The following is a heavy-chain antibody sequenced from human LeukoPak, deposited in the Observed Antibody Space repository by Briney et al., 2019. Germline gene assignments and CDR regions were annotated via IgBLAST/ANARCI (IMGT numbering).Heavy chain of an antibody. CDR3: VKETNSGWYDY. Sequence: GGSLRLSCAASGFAFSIHVMDWVRQAPGRGLEGVSGINGRGDRRHYADSVRGRFTISRDNSKNTLQLQMNSLRVEDTAVYYCVKETNSGWYDYWGQGKMVSVSS. CDR1: GFAFSIHV. V-gene: IGHV3-23*01. CDR2: INGRGDRR. D-gene: IGHD6-19*01. J-gene: IGHJ4*02.